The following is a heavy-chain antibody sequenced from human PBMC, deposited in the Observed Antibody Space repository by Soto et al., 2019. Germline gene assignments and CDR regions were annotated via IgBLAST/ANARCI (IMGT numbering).Heavy chain of an antibody. CDR3: ARASGDYPYYYYMDV. D-gene: IGHD4-17*01. CDR2: IYYSGST. CDR1: GGSISSGGYY. V-gene: IGHV4-31*03. J-gene: IGHJ6*03. Sequence: SETLYLTCTVSGGSISSGGYYWSWIRQHPGKGLEWIGYIYYSGSTYYNPSLKSRVTISVDTSKNQFSLKLSSVTAADTAVYYCARASGDYPYYYYMDVWGKGTTVTVSS.